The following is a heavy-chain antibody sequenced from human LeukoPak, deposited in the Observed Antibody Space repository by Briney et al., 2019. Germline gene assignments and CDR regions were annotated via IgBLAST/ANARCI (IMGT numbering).Heavy chain of an antibody. CDR2: VSGSGGNT. V-gene: IGHV3-23*01. Sequence: PGGSLRLSCAASGFTFTNSAMTWVRQAPGKGLEWVPTVSGSGGNTYYADSVKGRFTISRDNSENTLYLQMNSLRAQDTAVYYCAKSLAVPGSPDYWGQGTLVTVSS. CDR3: AKSLAVPGSPDY. D-gene: IGHD6-19*01. CDR1: GFTFTNSA. J-gene: IGHJ4*02.